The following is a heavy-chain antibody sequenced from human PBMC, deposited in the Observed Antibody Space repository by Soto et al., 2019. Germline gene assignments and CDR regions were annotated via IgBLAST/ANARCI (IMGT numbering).Heavy chain of an antibody. V-gene: IGHV4-59*01. D-gene: IGHD6-19*01. CDR3: ASSHVRYSSGWYGFDY. Sequence: SETLSLTCTVSGGSISSYYWSWIRQPPGKGLEWIGYIYYSGSTNYNPSLKSRVTISVDTSKNQFSLKLSSVTAADTAVYYCASSHVRYSSGWYGFDYWGQGTLVTVSS. CDR2: IYYSGST. CDR1: GGSISSYY. J-gene: IGHJ4*02.